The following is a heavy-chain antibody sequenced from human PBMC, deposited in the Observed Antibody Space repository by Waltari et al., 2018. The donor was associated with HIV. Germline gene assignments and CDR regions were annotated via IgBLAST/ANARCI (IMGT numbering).Heavy chain of an antibody. CDR3: AREPFYGSGSYYNDAFDV. D-gene: IGHD3-10*01. J-gene: IGHJ3*01. Sequence: QLQLQESGPGLVKPSETLSLTCTVSSGSITSHYWAWTRQAPGKGLEWIGHISNSGITKYNPSLKSRITISVDTSESQFSLKLTSVTAADTAIYYCAREPFYGSGSYYNDAFDVWGQGTQVTVS. V-gene: IGHV4-59*11. CDR1: SGSITSHY. CDR2: ISNSGIT.